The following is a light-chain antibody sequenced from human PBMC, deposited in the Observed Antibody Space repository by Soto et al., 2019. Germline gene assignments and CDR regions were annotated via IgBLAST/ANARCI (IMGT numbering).Light chain of an antibody. CDR2: AAS. Sequence: AIQMTXSPSSLSASXXXXVTITCRASQGIRNDLGWYQQKPGKAPKLLIYAASSLQSGVPSRFSGSGSGTDFTLTISSLQPEDFATYYCLQDYNYPPLTFGGGTKVEIK. CDR3: LQDYNYPPLT. J-gene: IGKJ4*01. V-gene: IGKV1-6*01. CDR1: QGIRND.